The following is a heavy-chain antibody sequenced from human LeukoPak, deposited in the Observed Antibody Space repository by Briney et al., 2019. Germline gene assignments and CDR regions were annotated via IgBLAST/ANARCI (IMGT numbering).Heavy chain of an antibody. J-gene: IGHJ4*02. Sequence: PGGSLRLSCAASGFTVSSNYMSWVRQAPGKGLEWVSVIYSGGSTYYADSVKGRFTISRDNSKNTLYLQMNSLRAEDTAVYYCARARITMVRGEYYFDYWGQGTLVTVSP. CDR2: IYSGGST. CDR3: ARARITMVRGEYYFDY. D-gene: IGHD3-10*01. CDR1: GFTVSSNY. V-gene: IGHV3-66*01.